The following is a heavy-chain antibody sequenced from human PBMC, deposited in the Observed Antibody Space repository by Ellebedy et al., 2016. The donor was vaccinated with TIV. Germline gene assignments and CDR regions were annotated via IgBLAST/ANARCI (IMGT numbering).Heavy chain of an antibody. D-gene: IGHD1-26*01. J-gene: IGHJ4*02. CDR2: IYPGDSNT. CDR3: ARLQNRGNCYIDY. CDR1: GNSFTNYW. V-gene: IGHV5-51*01. Sequence: KVSCKGSGNSFTNYWIGWVRQMPGKGLEWMGTIYPGDSNTRYSPSFQGQVTISADKSISTAYLQWSSLKASDTAMYYCARLQNRGNCYIDYWGQGTLVTVSS.